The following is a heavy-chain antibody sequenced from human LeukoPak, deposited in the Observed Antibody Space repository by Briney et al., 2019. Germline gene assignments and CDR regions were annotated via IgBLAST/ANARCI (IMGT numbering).Heavy chain of an antibody. D-gene: IGHD2-8*01. CDR3: AKVATKGDAFDI. CDR2: ISYDGSNK. Sequence: LGGSLRLSCAASGFTFSSYGMHWVRQAPGKGLEWVAVISYDGSNKYYADSVKGRFTISRDNSKNTLYLQMNSLRAEDTAVYYCAKVATKGDAFDIWGQGTMVTVSS. CDR1: GFTFSSYG. V-gene: IGHV3-30*18. J-gene: IGHJ3*02.